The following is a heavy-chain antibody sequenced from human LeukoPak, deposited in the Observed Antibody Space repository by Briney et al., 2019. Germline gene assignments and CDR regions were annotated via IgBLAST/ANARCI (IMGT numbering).Heavy chain of an antibody. J-gene: IGHJ4*02. CDR2: IIPILGIA. CDR3: ARRGYGDGYCSSTSCSLGTFDY. D-gene: IGHD2-2*03. V-gene: IGHV1-69*04. Sequence: RASVKVSCKASGGTFSSYAISWVRQAPGQGLEWMGRIIPILGIANYAQKFQGRVTITADKSTSTAYMELSSLRSEDTAVYYCARRGYGDGYCSSTSCSLGTFDYWGQGTLVTVSS. CDR1: GGTFSSYA.